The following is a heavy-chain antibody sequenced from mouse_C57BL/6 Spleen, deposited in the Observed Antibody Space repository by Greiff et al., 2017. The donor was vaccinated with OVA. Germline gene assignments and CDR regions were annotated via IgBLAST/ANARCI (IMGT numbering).Heavy chain of an antibody. CDR2: IDPETGGT. CDR3: TRRCVYSFDY. CDR1: GYTFTDYE. V-gene: IGHV1-15*01. J-gene: IGHJ2*01. Sequence: QVQLKESGAELVRPGASVTLSCKASGYTFTDYEMHWVKQTPVHGLEWIGAIDPETGGTAYNQKFKGKAILTADKSSSTAYMELRSLTSEDSAVYYCTRRCVYSFDYWGQGTTLTVSS.